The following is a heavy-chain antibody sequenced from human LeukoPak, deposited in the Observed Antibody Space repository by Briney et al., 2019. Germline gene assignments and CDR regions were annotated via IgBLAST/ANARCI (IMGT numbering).Heavy chain of an antibody. Sequence: SETLSLTCTVSGGSISSYYWSWIRQPPGKGLEWIGYIYYGGSTNYNPSLKSRVAISVDTSKNQFSLKLSSVTAADTAVYYCARTYYYGSGSYYNPRGYFDYWGQGTLVTVSS. CDR1: GGSISSYY. CDR2: IYYGGST. V-gene: IGHV4-59*08. CDR3: ARTYYYGSGSYYNPRGYFDY. D-gene: IGHD3-10*01. J-gene: IGHJ4*02.